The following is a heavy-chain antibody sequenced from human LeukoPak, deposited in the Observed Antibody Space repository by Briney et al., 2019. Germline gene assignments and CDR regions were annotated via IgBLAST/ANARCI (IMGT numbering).Heavy chain of an antibody. CDR3: ARYAEYYFGSGSYYRLSYFDY. Sequence: PSETLSLTCTVSGYSISSGHYWAWIRQSPEKGLEWIASMFHSGSTYYNPSLKSRVTISVDTSKNQFSLKLSSVTAADTAVYYCARYAEYYFGSGSYYRLSYFDYWGQGTLVTVSS. D-gene: IGHD3-10*01. CDR1: GYSISSGHY. CDR2: MFHSGST. V-gene: IGHV4-38-2*02. J-gene: IGHJ4*02.